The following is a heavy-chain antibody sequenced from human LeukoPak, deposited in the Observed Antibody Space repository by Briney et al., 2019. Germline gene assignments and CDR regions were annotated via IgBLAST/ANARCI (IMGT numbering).Heavy chain of an antibody. V-gene: IGHV1-24*01. CDR2: FDTQEGET. J-gene: IGHJ1*01. CDR3: ATPPVWFGEFMSGNSILGYFQD. Sequence: ASVKVSCKISGHTLTELSIHWVRQAPGKGLEWMGGFDTQEGETIFAQNFQGRVTMTKDTSSDTAYMELSSLTSEDTAVYYCATPPVWFGEFMSGNSILGYFQDWGQGTLVTVSS. D-gene: IGHD3-10*01. CDR1: GHTLTELS.